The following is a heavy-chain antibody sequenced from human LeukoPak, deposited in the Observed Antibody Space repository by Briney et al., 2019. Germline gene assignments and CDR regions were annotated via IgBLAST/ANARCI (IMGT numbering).Heavy chain of an antibody. V-gene: IGHV3-48*01. CDR1: KFTFSSYN. CDR3: ARSQWLPFDY. Sequence: PGGSLRLSCAASKFTFSSYNMHWVRQAPGKGLEWVSYISSSSSTIYYADSVKGRFTISRDNSKNTLYLQMNSLRAEDTAVYYCARSQWLPFDYWGQGTLVTVSS. CDR2: ISSSSSTI. J-gene: IGHJ4*02. D-gene: IGHD3-22*01.